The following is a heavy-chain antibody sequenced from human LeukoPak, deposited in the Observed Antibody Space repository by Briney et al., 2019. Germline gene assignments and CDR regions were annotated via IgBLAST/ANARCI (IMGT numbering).Heavy chain of an antibody. Sequence: PGGSLRLSCAASGFTFSSYAMSWVRQAPGKGLEWVSAITGSGGHTYYAESVKGRFTISRDNSKNALYLQINSLRAEDTAVYYCAKMGLKQWPYNYFDYWGQGTLVTVSS. V-gene: IGHV3-23*01. J-gene: IGHJ4*02. CDR2: ITGSGGHT. CDR3: AKMGLKQWPYNYFDY. D-gene: IGHD6-19*01. CDR1: GFTFSSYA.